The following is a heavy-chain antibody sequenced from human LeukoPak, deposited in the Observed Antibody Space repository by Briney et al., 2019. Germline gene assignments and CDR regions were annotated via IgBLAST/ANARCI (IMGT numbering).Heavy chain of an antibody. D-gene: IGHD3-22*01. CDR2: IYNSGNT. J-gene: IGHJ4*02. V-gene: IGHV4-4*07. CDR1: GDSITRNY. CDR3: ARGSFDSSGYYVFDY. Sequence: SETLSLTCTVSGDSITRNYWSWIRQPAGKGLEWIGRIYNSGNTKYSPSLESRVTMSTDTSKNQFSLKLTSVTAADTAFYYCARGSFDSSGYYVFDYWGQGTLVTVSS.